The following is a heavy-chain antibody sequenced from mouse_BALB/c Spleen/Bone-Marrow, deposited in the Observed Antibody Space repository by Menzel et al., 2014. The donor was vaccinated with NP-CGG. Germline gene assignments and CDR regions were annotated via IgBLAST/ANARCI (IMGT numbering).Heavy chain of an antibody. CDR3: ARGXXSXAWFAY. J-gene: IGHJ3*01. Sequence: QVQLQQSGPGLVAPSQSLSITCTVSEFSLTSYGVHWVRQPPGKGLEWLGVIWAGGSTNYNSALMSRLSISKDNSKSQVFLKMNRLQTDDTAMYYCARGXXSXAWFAYWGQGTLVTVSA. CDR1: EFSLTSYG. CDR2: IWAGGST. V-gene: IGHV2-9*02.